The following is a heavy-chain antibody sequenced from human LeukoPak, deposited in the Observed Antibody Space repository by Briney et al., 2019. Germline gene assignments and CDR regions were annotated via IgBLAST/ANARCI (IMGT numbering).Heavy chain of an antibody. CDR1: GGTFSSYA. J-gene: IGHJ6*02. CDR2: IIPIFGTA. Sequence: ASVKVSCKASGGTFSSYAISWVRQAPGQGLEWMGGIIPIFGTANYAQKFQGRVTITADESTSTAYMELSSLRSEDTAVYYCARGEEMATVNYYYYYGMDVWGQGTTVTVSS. CDR3: ARGEEMATVNYYYYYGMDV. D-gene: IGHD5-24*01. V-gene: IGHV1-69*13.